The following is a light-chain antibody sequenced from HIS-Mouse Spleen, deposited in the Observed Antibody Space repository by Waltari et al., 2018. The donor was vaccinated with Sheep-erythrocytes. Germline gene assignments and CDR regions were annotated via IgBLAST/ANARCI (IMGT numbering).Light chain of an antibody. CDR2: EDS. CDR1: ALPKQY. Sequence: SYELTQPPSVSVYPGQTARITCSGHALPKQYAPWYQQKSGQAPVLVIYEDSKRPSGIPEGFSGSSSGTMATLTISGAQVEDDADYYCYSTDSSGNHWVFGGGTKLTVL. CDR3: YSTDSSGNHWV. J-gene: IGLJ3*02. V-gene: IGLV3-10*01.